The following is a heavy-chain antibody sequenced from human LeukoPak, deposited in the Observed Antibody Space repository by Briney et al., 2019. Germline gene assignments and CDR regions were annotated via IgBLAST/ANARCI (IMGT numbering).Heavy chain of an antibody. J-gene: IGHJ6*02. CDR3: ARDPVPGGYYYGMDV. CDR1: GYTSSSYW. V-gene: IGHV3-7*01. Sequence: PGGSLRPSCADSGYTSSSYWMNRVRQAPGKGLEWVANIKLDGSEKYYVDSVKARFTISRDNAKNSLYLQMGSLRLEDTAVYYCARDPVPGGYYYGMDVWGQGTTVTVSS. CDR2: IKLDGSEK. D-gene: IGHD3-16*01.